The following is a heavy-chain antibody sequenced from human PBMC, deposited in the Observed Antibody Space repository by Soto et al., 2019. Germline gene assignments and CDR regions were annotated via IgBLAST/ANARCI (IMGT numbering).Heavy chain of an antibody. CDR2: IYYSGTT. D-gene: IGHD2-2*01. CDR1: GGSISSGGYY. CDR3: ARCSLVVVPAPGFDP. V-gene: IGHV4-31*03. Sequence: SDTLSLTCTVSGGSISSGGYYWSWIRQHPGKGLEWIGYIYYSGTTYYNPSLKSRVTISVDTSKNQFSLKLSSVSAADTALYYCARCSLVVVPAPGFDPWGRGTLVTVSS. J-gene: IGHJ5*02.